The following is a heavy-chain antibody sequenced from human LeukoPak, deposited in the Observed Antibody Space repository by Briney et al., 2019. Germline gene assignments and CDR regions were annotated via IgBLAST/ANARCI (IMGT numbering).Heavy chain of an antibody. J-gene: IGHJ4*02. D-gene: IGHD6-19*01. Sequence: GGSLRLSCAASGFTFSNDWMTWVRQAPGKGLEWVANIKQDGSEKNYVDSVKGRFTISRDNAKNSLYLQMNSLRAEDTAVYYCARHSNGWSEGTYWGQGTLVTVTS. CDR1: GFTFSNDW. CDR3: ARHSNGWSEGTY. CDR2: IKQDGSEK. V-gene: IGHV3-7*03.